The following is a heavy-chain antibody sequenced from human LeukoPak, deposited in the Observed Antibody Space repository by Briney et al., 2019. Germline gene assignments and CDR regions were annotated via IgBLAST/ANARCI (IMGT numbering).Heavy chain of an antibody. CDR3: ARVRGYNWEGAFDY. J-gene: IGHJ4*02. V-gene: IGHV1-18*01. CDR2: ISAYNGNT. CDR1: GYTFTSYG. D-gene: IGHD5-24*01. Sequence: ASVKVSCKASGYTFTSYGISWARQAPGEGLEWMGWISAYNGNTNYAQKLQGRVTMTTDTSTSTAYMELRSLRSDDTAVYYCARVRGYNWEGAFDYWGQGTLVTVSS.